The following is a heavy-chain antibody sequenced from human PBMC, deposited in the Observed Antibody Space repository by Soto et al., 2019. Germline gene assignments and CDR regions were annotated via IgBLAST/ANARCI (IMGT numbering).Heavy chain of an antibody. CDR1: GGTFSSYA. V-gene: IGHV1-69*13. CDR3: ASGGTVPLYYYYYGMDV. CDR2: IIPIFGTA. D-gene: IGHD3-16*01. Sequence: SVKVSCKASGGTFSSYAISWVRQAPGQGLEWMGGIIPIFGTANYAQKFQGRVTITADESTSTAYMELSSLRSEDTAVYYCASGGTVPLYYYYYGMDVWGQGTTVTVSS. J-gene: IGHJ6*02.